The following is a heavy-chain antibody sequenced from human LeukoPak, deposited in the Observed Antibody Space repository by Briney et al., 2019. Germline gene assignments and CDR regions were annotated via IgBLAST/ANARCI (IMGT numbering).Heavy chain of an antibody. CDR1: GYTFTGYY. J-gene: IGHJ4*02. CDR3: ARDWDGIAAAGQLFDY. CDR2: INPNSGGT. Sequence: GASVKVSCKASGYTFTGYYMHWVRQAPGQGLEWMGWINPNSGGTNYAQKFQGRVTMTRDTSTSTAYMERRSLRSDDTAVYYCARDWDGIAAAGQLFDYWGQGTLVTVSS. D-gene: IGHD6-13*01. V-gene: IGHV1-2*02.